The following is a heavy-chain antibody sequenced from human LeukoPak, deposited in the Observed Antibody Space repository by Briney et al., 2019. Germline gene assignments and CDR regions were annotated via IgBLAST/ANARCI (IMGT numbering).Heavy chain of an antibody. CDR3: ASNPLLGYCSGGSCPENPYYYYGMDV. CDR1: GFTFSDYY. D-gene: IGHD2-15*01. Sequence: GGSLRLSCAASGFTFSDYYMSWIRQAPGKGLEWVSHISSTGSTIYYADSVKGRFTISRDNAKNSLYLQMNSLAAEDTAVYYCASNPLLGYCSGGSCPENPYYYYGMDVWGQGTTVTVSS. J-gene: IGHJ6*02. CDR2: ISSTGSTI. V-gene: IGHV3-11*01.